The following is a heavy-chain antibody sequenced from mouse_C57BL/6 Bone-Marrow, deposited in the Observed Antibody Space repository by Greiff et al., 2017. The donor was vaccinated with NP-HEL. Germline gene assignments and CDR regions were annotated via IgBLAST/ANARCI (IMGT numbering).Heavy chain of an antibody. D-gene: IGHD1-1*01. Sequence: QVQLQQSGAELVRPGTSVKVSRKVSGYAFTNYLIEWVKQRPGQGLEWIGVINPGSGGTNYNEKIKGKATLTADKSSSTAYMQLSILTSEDSAVYFCARAYVDAMDYWGQGTSVTVSS. V-gene: IGHV1-54*01. CDR3: ARAYVDAMDY. CDR2: INPGSGGT. CDR1: GYAFTNYL. J-gene: IGHJ4*01.